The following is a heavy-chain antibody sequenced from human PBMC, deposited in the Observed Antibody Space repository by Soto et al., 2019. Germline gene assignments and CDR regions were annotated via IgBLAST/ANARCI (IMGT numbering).Heavy chain of an antibody. V-gene: IGHV4-38-2*02. J-gene: IGHJ5*02. CDR2: IYHSGTT. Sequence: SETLSLTCAASGFSISSGYFWGWIRQPPGKGPEWLGSIYHSGTTYYNPSVKGRVTISVDTSKNQFSLKMSSVTAADTAVYYCARDSSGYYWFDPWGQGTLVTVSS. CDR3: ARDSSGYYWFDP. CDR1: GFSISSGYF. D-gene: IGHD3-22*01.